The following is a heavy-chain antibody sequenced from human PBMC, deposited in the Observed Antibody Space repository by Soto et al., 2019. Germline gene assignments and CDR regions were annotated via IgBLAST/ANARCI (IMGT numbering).Heavy chain of an antibody. CDR2: ISGRGGNT. D-gene: IGHD2-15*01. V-gene: IGHV3-23*01. J-gene: IGHJ4*02. CDR1: GFTFDDNA. CDR3: AKAGCSGGTCYLYYFDY. Sequence: GGSLRLSCAVSGFTFDDNAMHWVRQAPGKGLEWVSTISGRGGNTYYADSVKGRFTISRDNSRNTLYLQMDSLRVEDSAVYSCAKAGCSGGTCYLYYFDYWGQGALVTVSS.